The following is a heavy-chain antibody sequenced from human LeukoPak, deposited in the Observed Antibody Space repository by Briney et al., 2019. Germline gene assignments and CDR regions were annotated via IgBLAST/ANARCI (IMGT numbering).Heavy chain of an antibody. CDR2: ISAYNGNT. J-gene: IGHJ5*02. D-gene: IGHD3-10*01. CDR1: GYTFTSYG. Sequence: ASVKVSCKASGYTFTSYGISWVRQAPGQGLEWMGWISAYNGNTNYAQKFQGRVTMTTDTSTSTAYMELRSLRSDDTAVYYCARDRLLHYYGSGSSNWFDPWGQGTLVTVSS. V-gene: IGHV1-18*01. CDR3: ARDRLLHYYGSGSSNWFDP.